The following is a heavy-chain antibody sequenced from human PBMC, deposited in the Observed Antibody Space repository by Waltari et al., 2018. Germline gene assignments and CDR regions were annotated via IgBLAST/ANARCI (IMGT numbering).Heavy chain of an antibody. CDR3: ARKATMILGSAFDI. J-gene: IGHJ3*02. D-gene: IGHD3-22*01. CDR2: IYTSGST. CDR1: GGSISSYY. Sequence: QVQLQESGPGLVKPSETLSLTCTVSGGSISSYYWSWIRQPPGKGLEWIGYIYTSGSTNYNPSLKSRVTISVDTSKNQFSLKLSSVTAADTAVYYCARKATMILGSAFDIWGQGTMVTVSS. V-gene: IGHV4-4*09.